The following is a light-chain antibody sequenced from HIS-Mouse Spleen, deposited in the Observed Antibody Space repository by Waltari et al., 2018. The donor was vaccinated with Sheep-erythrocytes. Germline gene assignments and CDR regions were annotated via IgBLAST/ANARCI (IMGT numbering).Light chain of an antibody. CDR1: NIGSKR. CDR3: QVWDSSSDHYV. J-gene: IGLJ1*01. Sequence: SYVLTQPPSVSVAPGKTARITCGGNNIGSKRVHWYQQKPGQAPVLVVYDDSDRPSGIPEGFSGSNSGNTATLTISRVEAGDEADYYCQVWDSSSDHYVFGTGTKVTVL. V-gene: IGLV3-21*03. CDR2: DDS.